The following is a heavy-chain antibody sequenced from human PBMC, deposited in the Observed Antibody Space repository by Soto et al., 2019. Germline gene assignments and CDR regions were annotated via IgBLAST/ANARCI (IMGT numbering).Heavy chain of an antibody. J-gene: IGHJ4*02. Sequence: ASVKVSCKASGYTFTSYGISWVRQAPGQGLEWMGWISAYNGNTNYAQKLQGRVTMTTDTSTSTAYMELRSLRSDDTAVYYCARSLRGILTGYCVFDYWGQGTLVTVSS. V-gene: IGHV1-18*01. CDR2: ISAYNGNT. CDR3: ARSLRGILTGYCVFDY. CDR1: GYTFTSYG. D-gene: IGHD3-9*01.